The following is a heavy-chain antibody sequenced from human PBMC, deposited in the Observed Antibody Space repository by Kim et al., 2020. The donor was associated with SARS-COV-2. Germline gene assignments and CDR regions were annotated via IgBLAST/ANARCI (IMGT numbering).Heavy chain of an antibody. CDR3: GKGLAYCDGGDGECYPRSG. V-gene: IGHV3-64D*06. CDR1: GFIFSSYS. D-gene: IGHD2-21*01. Sequence: GGSLRLSCSASGFIFSSYSMHWVRQAPGKGLEFVSAITNNGRNTYYADSVRARFTISRDNSRNTVYLQMSSLRAEDTDVYYCGKGLAYCDGGDGECYPRSGWGQGTLVTVSS. J-gene: IGHJ4*02. CDR2: ITNNGRNT.